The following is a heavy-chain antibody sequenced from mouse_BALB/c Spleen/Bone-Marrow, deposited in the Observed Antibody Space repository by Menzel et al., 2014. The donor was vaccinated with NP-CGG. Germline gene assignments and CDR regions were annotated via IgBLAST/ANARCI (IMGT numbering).Heavy chain of an antibody. D-gene: IGHD2-4*01. Sequence: EVKLVESGGGLVKPGGSLKLSCAASGFTFSSYAMSWVRQTPEKRLEWVASISSGGSTYYPDSVKGRFTISRDNARNILYLQMSSLRSEDTAMCYCARVVYYDYDVWFAYWGQGTLVTVSA. CDR3: ARVVYYDYDVWFAY. CDR1: GFTFSSYA. CDR2: ISSGGST. J-gene: IGHJ3*01. V-gene: IGHV5-6-5*01.